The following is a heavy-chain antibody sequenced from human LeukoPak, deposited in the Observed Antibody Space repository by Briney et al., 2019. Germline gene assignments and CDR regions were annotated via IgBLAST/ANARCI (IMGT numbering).Heavy chain of an antibody. Sequence: GASVKVSCKASGYTFTSYGISWVRQAPGQGLEWMGWISAYNGNTNYAQKLQVRVTMTTDTSTSTDYMELRSLRSDDTAVYYCASDYSSSWYSSLYYYYMDVWGKGTTVTVSS. CDR2: ISAYNGNT. V-gene: IGHV1-18*01. D-gene: IGHD6-13*01. CDR3: ASDYSSSWYSSLYYYYMDV. CDR1: GYTFTSYG. J-gene: IGHJ6*03.